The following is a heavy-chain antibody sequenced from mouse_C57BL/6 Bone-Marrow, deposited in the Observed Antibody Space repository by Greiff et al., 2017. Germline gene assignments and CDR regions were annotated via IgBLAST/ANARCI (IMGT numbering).Heavy chain of an antibody. CDR3: ARGVVAHMDY. CDR1: GFTFSDYG. V-gene: IGHV5-17*01. CDR2: ISSGSSTI. J-gene: IGHJ4*01. D-gene: IGHD1-1*01. Sequence: DVKLVESGGGLVKPGGSLKLSCAASGFTFSDYGMHWVRQAPEKGLEWVAYISSGSSTIYYADTVKGRFTISRDNAKNTLFLQMTSLRSEDTAMYYCARGVVAHMDYWGQGTSVTVSS.